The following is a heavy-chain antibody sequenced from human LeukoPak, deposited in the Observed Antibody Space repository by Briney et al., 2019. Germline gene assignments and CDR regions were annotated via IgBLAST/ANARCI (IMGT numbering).Heavy chain of an antibody. CDR3: ARFTELDTDHYYYYGMDV. J-gene: IGHJ6*02. Sequence: GGPLRLSCAASGFTFSDYYMSWIRQAPGKGLEWVSYISSSSSTIYSADSVKGRFTIPRDNAKNSLYLQMNSLRAEDTAVYYCARFTELDTDHYYYYGMDVWGQGTTVTVSS. D-gene: IGHD1-1*01. CDR2: ISSSSSTI. V-gene: IGHV3-11*01. CDR1: GFTFSDYY.